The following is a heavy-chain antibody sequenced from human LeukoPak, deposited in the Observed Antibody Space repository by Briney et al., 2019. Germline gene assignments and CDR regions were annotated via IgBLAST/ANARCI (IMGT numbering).Heavy chain of an antibody. V-gene: IGHV3-7*01. CDR1: GFSFSTSW. Sequence: GRSLRLSYTASGFSFSTSWMSGVRQTPAKGLEWVANIKKDGSEEYYVEEVKSRFTISRDNAKNSLYLQLNSLIVEDTAVYYCARLSTSVAGGDHWGQGTLVTVSS. CDR3: ARLSTSVAGGDH. CDR2: IKKDGSEE. J-gene: IGHJ4*02. D-gene: IGHD6-19*01.